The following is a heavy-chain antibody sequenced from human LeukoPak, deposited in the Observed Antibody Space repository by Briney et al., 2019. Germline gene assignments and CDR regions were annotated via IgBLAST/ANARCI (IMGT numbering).Heavy chain of an antibody. D-gene: IGHD5-24*01. J-gene: IGHJ4*02. Sequence: ASVKVSCKASGYTFTGYYMHWVRQAPGQGLEWMGWINPNSGGTNYAQKFQGRVTMTRDTSISTAYMELSSLRSEDTAVYYCASWLQGAYYFDYWGQGTLVTVSS. CDR3: ASWLQGAYYFDY. CDR2: INPNSGGT. CDR1: GYTFTGYY. V-gene: IGHV1-2*02.